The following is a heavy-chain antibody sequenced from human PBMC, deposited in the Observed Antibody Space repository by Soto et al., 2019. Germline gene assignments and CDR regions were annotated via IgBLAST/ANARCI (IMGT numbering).Heavy chain of an antibody. CDR2: IDPSDSYT. J-gene: IGHJ6*02. V-gene: IGHV5-10-1*01. CDR3: ALRDVREYGMDV. Sequence: GASLKISCKGSGYSFTSYWISWVRQMHGKGLEWMGRIDPSDSYTNYSPSFQGHVTISADKSISTAYLQWSSLKASDTAMYYCALRDVREYGMDVWGQGTTVTVSS. CDR1: GYSFTSYW.